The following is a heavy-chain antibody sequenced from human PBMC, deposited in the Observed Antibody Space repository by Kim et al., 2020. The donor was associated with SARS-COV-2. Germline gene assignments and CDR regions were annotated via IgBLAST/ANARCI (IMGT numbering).Heavy chain of an antibody. D-gene: IGHD1-26*01. CDR3: TGVQWGVGAFYFDY. CDR1: GFTVSSNY. Sequence: GGSLRLSCAASGFTVSSNYMSWVRQAPGKGLEWVSVIYSGSSTYYADSVKGRFTISRHNSKNTLYLQMNSLRAEDTAVYYCTGVQWGVGAFYFDYWGQGTLVTVSS. CDR2: IYSGSST. V-gene: IGHV3-53*04. J-gene: IGHJ4*02.